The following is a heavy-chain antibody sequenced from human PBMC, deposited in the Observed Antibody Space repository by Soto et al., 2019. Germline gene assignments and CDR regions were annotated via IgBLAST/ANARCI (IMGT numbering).Heavy chain of an antibody. CDR2: ISAYNGNT. J-gene: IGHJ4*02. V-gene: IGHV1-18*01. CDR3: ARQPEDYYDSTLHY. CDR1: GYTFTSYG. Sequence: QVQLVQSGAEVKKPGASVKVSCKASGYTFTSYGISWVRQAPGQGLEWMGWISAYNGNTNYAQKLQGRVTMTTDTPTSTAELDQRSLKSDDTAVYSCARQPEDYYDSTLHYWGQGTLVTVSS. D-gene: IGHD3-22*01.